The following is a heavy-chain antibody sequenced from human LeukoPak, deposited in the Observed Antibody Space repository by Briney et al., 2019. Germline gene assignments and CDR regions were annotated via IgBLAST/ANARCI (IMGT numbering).Heavy chain of an antibody. D-gene: IGHD6-13*01. CDR1: GLTFSSYW. Sequence: GGSLRLSCAASGLTFSSYWMQWVRQAPGKGLMWVSCIKSDGSSTTYADSVKGRFTISRDNAKNTLHLQMNSLRAEDTAVYYCARDSSSWYYDYWGQGTLVTVSS. CDR2: IKSDGSST. CDR3: ARDSSSWYYDY. J-gene: IGHJ4*02. V-gene: IGHV3-74*03.